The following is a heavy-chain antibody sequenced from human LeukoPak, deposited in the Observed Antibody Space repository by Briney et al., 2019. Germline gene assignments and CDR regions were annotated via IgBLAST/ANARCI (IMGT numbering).Heavy chain of an antibody. Sequence: PGGSLRLSCAASGFTFRDYYMSWIRQAPGKGLEWVSYISSSGGTIYYSDSVKGRFTISRDNAKNSLHLQMNSLRAEDTAVYYCAKNYYDSSGLFDYWGQGTLVIVSS. D-gene: IGHD3-22*01. J-gene: IGHJ4*02. CDR1: GFTFRDYY. CDR2: ISSSGGTI. CDR3: AKNYYDSSGLFDY. V-gene: IGHV3-11*04.